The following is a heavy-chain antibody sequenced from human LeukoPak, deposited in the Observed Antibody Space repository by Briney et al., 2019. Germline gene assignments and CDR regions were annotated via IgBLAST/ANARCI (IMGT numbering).Heavy chain of an antibody. D-gene: IGHD5-12*01. CDR1: GGSISSYY. V-gene: IGHV4-59*01. CDR3: ARGLGGYDLNWYFDL. CDR2: IFYGGST. J-gene: IGHJ2*01. Sequence: PSETLSLTCSVSGGSISSYYWSWIRQPPGKGLEWIGYIFYGGSTTYSPSLKSRVTILLDTSKNHFSLNLTSVTAADTAVYYCARGLGGYDLNWYFDLWGRGTLVTVSS.